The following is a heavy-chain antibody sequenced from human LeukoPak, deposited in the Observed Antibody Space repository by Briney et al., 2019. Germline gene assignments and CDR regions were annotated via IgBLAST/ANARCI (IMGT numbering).Heavy chain of an antibody. Sequence: SQTLSLTCTVSGGSISSGSYYWSWLRQPAGKGLEWIGRIYTSGSTNYNPSLKSRVTISVDTSKNQFSLKLSSVTAADTAVYYCARYCSSTSWWYFDLWGRGTLVTVSS. V-gene: IGHV4-61*02. CDR3: ARYCSSTSWWYFDL. J-gene: IGHJ2*01. CDR1: GGSISSGSYY. D-gene: IGHD2-2*01. CDR2: IYTSGST.